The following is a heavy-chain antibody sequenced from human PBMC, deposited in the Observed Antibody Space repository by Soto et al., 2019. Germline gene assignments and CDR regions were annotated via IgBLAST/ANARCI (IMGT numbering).Heavy chain of an antibody. V-gene: IGHV3-48*03. CDR1: GFTFSSSE. J-gene: IGHJ3*01. CDR2: IHPAGQPI. CDR3: ARRGSS. Sequence: EVQLVESGGGLVQPGGSLRLSCVASGFTFSSSEMYWVRQAPGKGLAWVSYIHPAGQPIFYADSVKGRFTISRDNAKNSRYLQMNSLRAGDTAVYYCARRGSSWGQGTMVTVSS. D-gene: IGHD2-2*01.